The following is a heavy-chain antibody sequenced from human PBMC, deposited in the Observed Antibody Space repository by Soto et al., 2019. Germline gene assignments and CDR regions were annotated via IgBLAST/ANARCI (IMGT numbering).Heavy chain of an antibody. CDR3: AREVDTEKYLPVGWLDP. J-gene: IGHJ5*02. CDR2: TYYRSKWYN. D-gene: IGHD2-8*02. V-gene: IGHV6-1*01. Sequence: QVQLQQSGPGLVQPSQTLSLTCAISGDSVSSNSAAWTWIRQSPSRGLEWLGRTYYRSKWYNDYAVSVKSRITINADTSRKHFSLQLNSVTPDDAAVYYCAREVDTEKYLPVGWLDPWGQGTLVTVSS. CDR1: GDSVSSNSAA.